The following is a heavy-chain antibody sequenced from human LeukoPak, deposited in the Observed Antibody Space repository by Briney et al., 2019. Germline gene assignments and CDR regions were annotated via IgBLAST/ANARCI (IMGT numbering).Heavy chain of an antibody. CDR2: ITDSGGDT. J-gene: IGHJ4*02. D-gene: IGHD6-6*01. Sequence: GGSLRLSCAASGFTFSSYAMSWVRQAPGKGLEWISAITDSGGDTYHADSVKGRFTISRDNSKNTLYLLMDSLRVEDTAVYYCAKGSSSSRPYYFDYWGQGTLVAVSS. CDR1: GFTFSSYA. CDR3: AKGSSSSRPYYFDY. V-gene: IGHV3-23*01.